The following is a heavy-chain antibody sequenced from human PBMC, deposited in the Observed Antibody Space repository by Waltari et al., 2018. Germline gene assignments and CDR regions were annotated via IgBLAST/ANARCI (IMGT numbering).Heavy chain of an antibody. CDR3: ARDEGIVGATTSFDY. CDR1: GGTFSSYT. J-gene: IGHJ4*02. D-gene: IGHD1-26*01. Sequence: QVQLVQSGAEVKKPGSSVKVSCKASGGTFSSYTISWVRQAPGQGLEWMGRIIPSRCRANYAQKCQGRGTITADKSTSTAYMELSSLRSEDTAVYYCARDEGIVGATTSFDYWGQGTLVTVSS. CDR2: IIPSRCRA. V-gene: IGHV1-69*08.